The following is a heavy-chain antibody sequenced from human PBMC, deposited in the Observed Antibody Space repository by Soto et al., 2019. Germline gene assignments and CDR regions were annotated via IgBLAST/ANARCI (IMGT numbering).Heavy chain of an antibody. J-gene: IGHJ5*02. CDR2: IYYSGST. V-gene: IGHV4-31*03. D-gene: IGHD3-22*01. CDR1: GGSISSGGYY. Sequence: QVQLQESGPGLVKPSQTLSLTCTVSGGSISSGGYYWSWIRQHPGKGLEWIGYIYYSGSTYYNPSLKSRVTISVDTSKNQFSLKLSSVTAADTAVYYCASGDTYYYDSSGYYLGNWFDPWGQGTLVTVSS. CDR3: ASGDTYYYDSSGYYLGNWFDP.